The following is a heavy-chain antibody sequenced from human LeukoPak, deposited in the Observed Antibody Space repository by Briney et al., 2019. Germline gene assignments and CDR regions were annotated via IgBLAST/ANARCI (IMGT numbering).Heavy chain of an antibody. V-gene: IGHV3-7*01. CDR3: ARNREGSSYQVDY. CDR1: GFTFSNYW. D-gene: IGHD1-26*01. Sequence: GGSLRLSCAASGFTFSNYWMSWVRQPPGKGLEWVANIKQDVSEKYYVDSVKGRFTISRDNAKNSLNLQMNSLRAEDTAVYYCARNREGSSYQVDYWGQGTLVTVSS. CDR2: IKQDVSEK. J-gene: IGHJ4*02.